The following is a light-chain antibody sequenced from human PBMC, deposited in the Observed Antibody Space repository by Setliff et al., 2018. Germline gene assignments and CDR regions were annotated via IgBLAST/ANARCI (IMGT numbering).Light chain of an antibody. CDR3: SSYTSRTTLV. V-gene: IGLV2-14*01. CDR2: EVN. CDR1: SSDVGGYNY. J-gene: IGLJ1*01. Sequence: QSALTQPASVSGSPGQSITISCTGTSSDVGGYNYVSWYQHHPGKAPKLMIYEVNNRPSGVSNRFSGSKSGNTASLTISGLQAEDEADYYCSSYTSRTTLVFGTGTKGTVL.